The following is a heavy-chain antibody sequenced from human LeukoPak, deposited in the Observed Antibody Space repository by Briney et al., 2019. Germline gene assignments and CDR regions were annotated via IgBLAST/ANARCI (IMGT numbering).Heavy chain of an antibody. CDR3: ARVPTIAAAESWFDP. Sequence: SVKVSCKASGGTLSSYAISWVRQAPGQGLEWMGRIIPVFGTANYAQKFQGRVTITTDESTSTAYMELSSLRSEDTAVYYCARVPTIAAAESWFDPWGQGTLVTVSS. CDR1: GGTLSSYA. CDR2: IIPVFGTA. D-gene: IGHD6-13*01. J-gene: IGHJ5*02. V-gene: IGHV1-69*05.